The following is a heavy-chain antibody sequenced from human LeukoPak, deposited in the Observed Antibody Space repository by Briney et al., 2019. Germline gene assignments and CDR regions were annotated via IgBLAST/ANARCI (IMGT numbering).Heavy chain of an antibody. CDR2: IHRAGRT. D-gene: IGHD3-9*01. CDR3: GKTDIYFNPIDY. V-gene: IGHV4-4*02. J-gene: IGHJ4*02. Sequence: SGTLSLTCAVSGVSISSSEWWIWVRQPPGQGLEWIGEIHRAGRTRYNPSLKSRVTISMDYSKNQFSLKLTSVTAADTAIYYCGKTDIYFNPIDYWGPRSLVTVSS. CDR1: GVSISSSEW.